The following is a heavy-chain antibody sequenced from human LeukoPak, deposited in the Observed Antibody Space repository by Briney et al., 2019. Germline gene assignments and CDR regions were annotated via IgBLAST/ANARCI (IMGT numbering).Heavy chain of an antibody. V-gene: IGHV3-23*01. CDR2: ISGSGGST. CDR1: GFTFSSYA. CDR3: AKDVHFMSLSPRPLGGYDL. D-gene: IGHD5-12*01. J-gene: IGHJ4*02. Sequence: GGSLRLSCAASGFTFSSYAMSWVRLAPGKGLEWVSAISGSGGSTYYADSVKGRFTISRDNSKNTLYLQMNSLRAEDTAVYYCAKDVHFMSLSPRPLGGYDLWGQGTLVTVSS.